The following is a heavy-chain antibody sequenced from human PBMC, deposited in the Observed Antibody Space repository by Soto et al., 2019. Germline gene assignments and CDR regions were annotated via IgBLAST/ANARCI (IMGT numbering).Heavy chain of an antibody. J-gene: IGHJ4*02. CDR3: ARRTVGATFDYFDY. CDR2: IKQDGSEK. CDR1: GFTFSSYW. V-gene: IGHV3-7*01. D-gene: IGHD1-26*01. Sequence: PGGSLRLSCAASGFTFSSYWMSWVRQAPGKGLEWVANIKQDGSEKYYVDSVKGRFTTSRDNAKNSLYLQMNSLRAEDTAVYYCARRTVGATFDYFDYWGQGTLVTVSS.